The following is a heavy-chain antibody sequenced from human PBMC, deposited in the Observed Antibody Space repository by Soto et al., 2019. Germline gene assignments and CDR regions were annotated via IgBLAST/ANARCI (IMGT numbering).Heavy chain of an antibody. D-gene: IGHD6-19*01. CDR2: ISSSSSTI. J-gene: IGHJ6*02. V-gene: IGHV3-48*01. CDR3: ARVFEQLLVSYYYGMDV. Sequence: EVQLVESGGGLVQPGGSLRLSCAASGFTFSSYSMNWVRQAPGKGLEWVSYISSSSSTIYYADSVKGRFTISRDNAKNSLYLQRNSLRAEDTAVYYCARVFEQLLVSYYYGMDVWGQGTTVTVSS. CDR1: GFTFSSYS.